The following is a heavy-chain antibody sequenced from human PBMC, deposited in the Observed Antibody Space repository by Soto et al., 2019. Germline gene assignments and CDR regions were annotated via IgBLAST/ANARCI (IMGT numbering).Heavy chain of an antibody. CDR3: AKDLGDYIWGSREH. J-gene: IGHJ4*02. Sequence: DVKLLESGGGLVQPGGSLRLSCAASGFTFGTYVMSWVRQTPGKGLEWVSAVSGSGDTTVYADSVKGRFTISRDKPKNTLYLQMNSLRADDTAVYFCAKDLGDYIWGSREHWGQGTLVTVSS. D-gene: IGHD3-16*01. V-gene: IGHV3-23*01. CDR2: VSGSGDTT. CDR1: GFTFGTYV.